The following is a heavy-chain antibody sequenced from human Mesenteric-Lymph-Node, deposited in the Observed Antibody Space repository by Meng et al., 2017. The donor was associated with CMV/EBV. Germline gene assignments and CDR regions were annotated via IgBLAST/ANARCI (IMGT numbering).Heavy chain of an antibody. CDR3: ARGARTPYFFDY. V-gene: IGHV1-2*02. CDR1: GYTFTGYY. Sequence: ASVKVSCKTSGYTFTGYYLHWVRQAPGQGLEWLGWINPNSGDTNYAQKFQDRGSLTRDTSINTVYMELTRLRSDDTAVYYCARGARTPYFFDYWGQGTLVTVSS. CDR2: INPNSGDT. J-gene: IGHJ4*02.